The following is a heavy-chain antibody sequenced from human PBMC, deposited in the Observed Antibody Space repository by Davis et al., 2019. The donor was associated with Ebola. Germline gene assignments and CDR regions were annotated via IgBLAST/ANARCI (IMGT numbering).Heavy chain of an antibody. CDR1: GCTFTNYY. V-gene: IGHV1-46*03. CDR2: INPSAGST. CDR3: ARRGYDTSGFLYYYGMDV. Sequence: ASVKVSCKASGCTFTNYYMHWVRQAPGQGLEWMGIINPSAGSTTYAPRFLGRVTMTRDTSTNTVYMELSSLKSEDTAVYYCARRGYDTSGFLYYYGMDVWGQGTTVTVSS. D-gene: IGHD3-22*01. J-gene: IGHJ6*02.